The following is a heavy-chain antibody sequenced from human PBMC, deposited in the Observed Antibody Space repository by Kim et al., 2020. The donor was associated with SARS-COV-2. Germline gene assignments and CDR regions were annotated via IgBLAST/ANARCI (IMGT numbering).Heavy chain of an antibody. CDR2: IYYSGST. CDR1: GGSISSSSYY. CDR3: ARVDSHYYYYYYMDV. D-gene: IGHD3-9*01. J-gene: IGHJ6*03. V-gene: IGHV4-39*01. Sequence: SETLSLTCTVSGGSISSSSYYWGWIRQPPGKGLEWIGSIYYSGSTYYNPSLKSRVTISVDTSKNQFSLKLSSVTAADTAVYYCARVDSHYYYYYYMDVWG.